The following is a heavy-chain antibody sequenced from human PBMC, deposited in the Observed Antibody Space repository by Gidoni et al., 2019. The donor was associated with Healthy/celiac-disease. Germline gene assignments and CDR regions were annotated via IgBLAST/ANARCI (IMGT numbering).Heavy chain of an antibody. V-gene: IGHV4-34*01. J-gene: IGHJ6*02. CDR2: INHSGST. D-gene: IGHD6-6*01. Sequence: QVQLQQWGAGLLTPSETLSLTCAVYGGSFSGYYWSWIRQPPGKGLEWIGEINHSGSTNYNPSLKSRVTISVDTSKNQFSLKLSSVTAADTAVYYCARGLYSSSHYYYYGMDVWGQGTTVTVSS. CDR3: ARGLYSSSHYYYYGMDV. CDR1: GGSFSGYY.